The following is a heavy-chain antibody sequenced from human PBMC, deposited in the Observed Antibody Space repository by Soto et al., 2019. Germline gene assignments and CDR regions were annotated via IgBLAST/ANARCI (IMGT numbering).Heavy chain of an antibody. V-gene: IGHV3-23*01. Sequence: VGSLRLSCAASGFTFSSYAMSWVRQAPGKGLEWVSAISGSGGSTYYADSVKGRFTISRDNSKNTLYLQMNSLRAEDTAVYYCAKGDIVVVPAAKPYYYYGMDVWGQGTTVTVSS. D-gene: IGHD2-2*01. CDR1: GFTFSSYA. J-gene: IGHJ6*02. CDR3: AKGDIVVVPAAKPYYYYGMDV. CDR2: ISGSGGST.